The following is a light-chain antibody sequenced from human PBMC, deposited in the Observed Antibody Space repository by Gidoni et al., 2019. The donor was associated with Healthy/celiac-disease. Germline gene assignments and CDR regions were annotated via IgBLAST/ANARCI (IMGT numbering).Light chain of an antibody. CDR3: GSYAGSYTFGWV. V-gene: IGLV2-11*01. J-gene: IGLJ3*02. CDR1: SSDVGGYNY. Sequence: QSALTQPRSVSGSPGQSVTISCTGTSSDVGGYNYVSWYQQHPGKAPKLMIYDVSKRPSGVPDRFSGSKSGNTASLTISGLQAEDEADYYCGSYAGSYTFGWVFGGGTKLTVL. CDR2: DVS.